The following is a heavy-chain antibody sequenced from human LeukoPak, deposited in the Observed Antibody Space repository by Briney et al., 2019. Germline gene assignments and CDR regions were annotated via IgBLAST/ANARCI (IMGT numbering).Heavy chain of an antibody. CDR2: ISSSSSCI. J-gene: IGHJ4*02. V-gene: IGHV3-21*01. D-gene: IGHD3-10*01. Sequence: GGSLRLSCAASGFTFSSYSMNWVRQAPGKGLEWVSSISSSSSCIYYADSVKGRFTISRDNAKNSLYLQMNSLRAEDTAVYYCARSNGAGRMAPGYWGQGTLVTVSS. CDR1: GFTFSSYS. CDR3: ARSNGAGRMAPGY.